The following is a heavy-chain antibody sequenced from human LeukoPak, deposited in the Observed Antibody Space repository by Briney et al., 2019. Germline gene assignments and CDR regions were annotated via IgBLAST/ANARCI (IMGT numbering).Heavy chain of an antibody. CDR2: IYHSGST. Sequence: SETLSLTCTVSGYSITSGYYWGWIRQPPGKGLEWIGTIYHSGSTYYNPSLKSRVTISVDTSKNQFSLKLSSVTAADTAVYCCARRGKYYDILAGWLNWFDPWGQGTLVTVSS. CDR1: GYSITSGYY. CDR3: ARRGKYYDILAGWLNWFDP. D-gene: IGHD3-9*01. J-gene: IGHJ5*02. V-gene: IGHV4-38-2*02.